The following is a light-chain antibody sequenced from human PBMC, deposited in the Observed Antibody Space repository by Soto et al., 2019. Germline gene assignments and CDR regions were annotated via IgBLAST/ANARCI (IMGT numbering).Light chain of an antibody. CDR1: SSDVDGSNY. CDR2: DVS. CDR3: GSYSSSSTLYV. V-gene: IGLV2-14*03. J-gene: IGLJ1*01. Sequence: QSALTQPASVSGSPGQSITISCTGTSSDVDGSNYVSWYQQHPGKAPKLMIYDVSNRPSGVSNRFSGSKSGNTASLTISGLQAEDEADYYCGSYSSSSTLYVFGTGTKVTVL.